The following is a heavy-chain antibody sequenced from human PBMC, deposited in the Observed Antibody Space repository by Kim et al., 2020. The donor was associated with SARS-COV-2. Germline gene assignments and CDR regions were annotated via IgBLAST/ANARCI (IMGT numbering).Heavy chain of an antibody. D-gene: IGHD5-12*01. CDR2: IYSGGST. V-gene: IGHV3-53*01. CDR3: ASYKYGGYVER. CDR1: GFTVSSNY. Sequence: GGSLRLSCAASGFTVSSNYMSWVRQAPGKGLEWVSVIYSGGSTYYADSVKGRFTISRDNSKNTLYLQMNSLRAEDTAVYYCASYKYGGYVERWGQGTLVTVSS. J-gene: IGHJ4*02.